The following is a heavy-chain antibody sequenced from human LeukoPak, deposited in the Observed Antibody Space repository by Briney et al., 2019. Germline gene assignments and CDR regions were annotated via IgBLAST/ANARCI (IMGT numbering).Heavy chain of an antibody. CDR1: GFTISSNG. J-gene: IGHJ4*02. CDR2: ISYDGSNK. V-gene: IGHV3-30*03. CDR3: ARDYFGSGSYALLDY. D-gene: IGHD3-10*01. Sequence: GGSLRLSCAASGFTISSNGMHWVRQAPGKGLEWVAVISYDGSNKFYADSVKGRFTVSRDNSKNTLYLQMNSLRAEDTATYYCARDYFGSGSYALLDYWGQGTLVTVSS.